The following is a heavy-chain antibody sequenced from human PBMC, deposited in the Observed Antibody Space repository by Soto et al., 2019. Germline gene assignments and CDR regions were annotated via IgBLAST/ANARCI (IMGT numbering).Heavy chain of an antibody. J-gene: IGHJ4*02. Sequence: SVNVSCKASGGTFSRYASSGVRPAPGQGLEWMGGIIPIFGTANYAQKFQGRVTITADESTSTAYMELSSLRSEDTAVYYCARDCTNGVCNDYWGQGTLVTVSS. CDR2: IIPIFGTA. CDR1: GGTFSRYA. CDR3: ARDCTNGVCNDY. D-gene: IGHD2-8*01. V-gene: IGHV1-69*13.